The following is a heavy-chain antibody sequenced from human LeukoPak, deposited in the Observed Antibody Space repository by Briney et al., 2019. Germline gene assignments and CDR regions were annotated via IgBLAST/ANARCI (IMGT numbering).Heavy chain of an antibody. CDR2: ISSSSSYI. CDR1: GFTFSSYS. Sequence: PGGSLRLSCAASGFTFSSYSMNWVRQAPGKGLEWVSSISSSSSYIYYADSVKGRFTISRDNAKNSLYLQMNSLRAEDTAVYYCVRLMTTVTTRYFDYWGQGTLVTVSS. CDR3: VRLMTTVTTRYFDY. D-gene: IGHD4-17*01. J-gene: IGHJ4*02. V-gene: IGHV3-21*01.